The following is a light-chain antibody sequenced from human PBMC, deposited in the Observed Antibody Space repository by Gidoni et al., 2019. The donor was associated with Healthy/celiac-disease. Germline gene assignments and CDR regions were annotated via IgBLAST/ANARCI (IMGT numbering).Light chain of an antibody. CDR1: SSNIGSNT. CDR3: AAWDDSLNGVV. V-gene: IGLV1-44*01. Sequence: QSVLTLPPSASGTPGQRVTISCSGSSSNIGSNTVNWYQQLPGTAPKRLIYRNNQRPSRVPDRFAGSKTGTSASLAISGLQSEDEADYYCAAWDDSLNGVVFGGGTKLTVL. CDR2: RNN. J-gene: IGLJ2*01.